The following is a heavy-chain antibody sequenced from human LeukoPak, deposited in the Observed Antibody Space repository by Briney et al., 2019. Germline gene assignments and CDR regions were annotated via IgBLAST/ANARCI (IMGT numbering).Heavy chain of an antibody. D-gene: IGHD2-15*01. Sequence: ASVKVSCKASGYTFTGYYIHWVRQAPGQGLEWMGWINPNSGGTNYAQKFQGRVTMTRDTSISTAYMELSRLRSDDTAVYYCARELGYCSGGSCYRTFDAFDIWGQGTKVTVSS. CDR2: INPNSGGT. J-gene: IGHJ3*02. V-gene: IGHV1-2*02. CDR1: GYTFTGYY. CDR3: ARELGYCSGGSCYRTFDAFDI.